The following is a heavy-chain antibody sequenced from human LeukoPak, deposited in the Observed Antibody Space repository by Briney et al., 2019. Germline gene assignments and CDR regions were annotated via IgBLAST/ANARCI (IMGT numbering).Heavy chain of an antibody. Sequence: SGPTLVKPTQTLTLTCTFSGFSLTTSGVAVGWLRQPPGKALEWLALIYWDDDKRSCPSLRNRLAITKDTSKNQVVLTMTNMDPVDTATYYCAHSRRPSRTNYRGSINWFDPWGQGTLVTVSS. J-gene: IGHJ5*02. D-gene: IGHD3-10*01. V-gene: IGHV2-5*02. CDR3: AHSRRPSRTNYRGSINWFDP. CDR1: GFSLTTSGVA. CDR2: IYWDDDK.